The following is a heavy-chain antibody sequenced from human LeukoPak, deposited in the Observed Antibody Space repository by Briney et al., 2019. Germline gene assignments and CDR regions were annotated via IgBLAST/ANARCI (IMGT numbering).Heavy chain of an antibody. CDR3: ARDNYDTRFDY. D-gene: IGHD3-22*01. Sequence: ASVKVSCKTSGYTFTSLYIHWVRQAPGQGLEWMGRIDPNRGDRKFAQRFQDRVTFTTDASISTAYMELSSLGSDDTAVYYCARDNYDTRFDYWGQGTLVTVSP. J-gene: IGHJ4*02. CDR1: GYTFTSLY. CDR2: IDPNRGDR. V-gene: IGHV1-2*06.